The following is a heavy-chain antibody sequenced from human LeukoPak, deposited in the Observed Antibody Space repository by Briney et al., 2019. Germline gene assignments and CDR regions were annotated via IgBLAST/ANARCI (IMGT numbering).Heavy chain of an antibody. CDR2: IKTDGSDT. V-gene: IGHV3-74*01. Sequence: GGSLRLSCEASGFTFSNYWMHWVRRSPGKGLLWVSRIKTDGSDTYYTDSVKGRFTISRDNAKNMLYLQMSSLRGDDTGIYYCAKDAAKGGAPGYWGQGTLVTVSS. CDR3: AKDAAKGGAPGY. D-gene: IGHD2-15*01. J-gene: IGHJ4*02. CDR1: GFTFSNYW.